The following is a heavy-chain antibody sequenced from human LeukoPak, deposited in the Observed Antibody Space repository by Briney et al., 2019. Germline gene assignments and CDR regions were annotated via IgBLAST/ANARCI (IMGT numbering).Heavy chain of an antibody. Sequence: GGSLRLSCAASGFTFSSYAMHWVRQAPGKGLEWVAVISYDGSNKYYADSVKGRFTISRDNAKNTLYLQMNSLRAEDTAVYYCARDAVDTANAVWGQGTTVTVSS. CDR1: GFTFSSYA. CDR2: ISYDGSNK. V-gene: IGHV3-30-3*01. J-gene: IGHJ6*02. CDR3: ARDAVDTANAV. D-gene: IGHD5-18*01.